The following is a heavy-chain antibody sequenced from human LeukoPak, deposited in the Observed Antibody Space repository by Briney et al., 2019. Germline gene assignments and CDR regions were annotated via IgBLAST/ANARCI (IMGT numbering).Heavy chain of an antibody. J-gene: IGHJ5*02. CDR1: GFTFSSYG. CDR2: ISYDGSNE. D-gene: IGHD3-10*02. CDR3: ARDLFAFGTSLTLFSMEP. V-gene: IGHV3-30*03. Sequence: GGSLRLSCAASGFTFSSYGMHWVRQAPGKGLEWVAVISYDGSNEYYADSVKGRFTISRDNSKNTLYLQMNSLRAEDTAVYYCARDLFAFGTSLTLFSMEPWGQGTLVTVSS.